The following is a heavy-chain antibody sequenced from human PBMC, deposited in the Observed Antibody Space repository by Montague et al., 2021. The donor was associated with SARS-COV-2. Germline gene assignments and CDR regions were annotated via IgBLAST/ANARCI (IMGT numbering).Heavy chain of an antibody. CDR2: INHSGST. CDR3: ARDAEVSATDY. CDR1: GGSFSGYY. V-gene: IGHV4-34*01. D-gene: IGHD2-21*02. J-gene: IGHJ4*02. Sequence: SETLSLTCAVYGGSFSGYYWSWIRQPPGKGLEWIGEINHSGSTNYNPSLKSRVTISVDTSKNQFSLKLSSVTAADTAVYYCARDAEVSATDYWGQGTLVTVSS.